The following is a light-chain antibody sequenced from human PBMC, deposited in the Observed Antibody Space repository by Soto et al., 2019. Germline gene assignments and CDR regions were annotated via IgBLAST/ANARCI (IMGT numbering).Light chain of an antibody. V-gene: IGKV1-5*03. CDR2: KAS. Sequence: IQMTQSPSTLSASVGDRVTITCRASQSISSWLAWCQQKPGKAPKLLIYKASSLESGVPSRFSGSGSGTEFTLTISSLQPDDFATYYCQQYNSYSVTFGGGTKVDIK. J-gene: IGKJ4*01. CDR3: QQYNSYSVT. CDR1: QSISSW.